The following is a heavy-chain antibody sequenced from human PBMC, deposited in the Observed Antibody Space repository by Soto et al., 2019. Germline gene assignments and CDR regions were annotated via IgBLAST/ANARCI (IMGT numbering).Heavy chain of an antibody. Sequence: ASVKVSCKASGYTFPSYAMHWVRQAPGQRLEWKGWINAGNGNTKYSQKFQGRVTITRDTSASTAYMELSSLRSEDTAVYYCARGPGGPDGPGDYWGQGTLVTVSS. CDR1: GYTFPSYA. CDR3: ARGPGGPDGPGDY. J-gene: IGHJ4*02. CDR2: INAGNGNT. D-gene: IGHD2-15*01. V-gene: IGHV1-3*01.